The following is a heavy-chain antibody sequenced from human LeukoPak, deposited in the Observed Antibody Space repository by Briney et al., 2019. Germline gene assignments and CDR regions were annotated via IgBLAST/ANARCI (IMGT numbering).Heavy chain of an antibody. CDR1: GGSINSNYW. Sequence: SETLSLTCAVSGGSINSNYWWTWVRRSPKKGLEWIGEIYHSGTTTYNPSLKSRVTISLDQSQNHFSLTLSSVTAADSAMYYCARAVPANNWLDPWGQGILVTVSS. CDR2: IYHSGTT. V-gene: IGHV4-4*02. J-gene: IGHJ5*02. CDR3: ARAVPANNWLDP.